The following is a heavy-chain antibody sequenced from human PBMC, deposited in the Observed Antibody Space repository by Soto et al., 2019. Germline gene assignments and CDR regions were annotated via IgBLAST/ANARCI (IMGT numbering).Heavy chain of an antibody. D-gene: IGHD3-9*01. CDR1: GYSFTSYW. V-gene: IGHV5-51*01. J-gene: IGHJ6*03. Sequence: GESLKISCKGSGYSFTSYWIGWVRQMPGKGLEWMGIIYPGDSDTRYSPSFQGQVTISADKSISTAYLQWSSLKASDTAMYYCARRRYDILTGYYTRYYYYYMDVWGKGTTVTVSS. CDR3: ARRRYDILTGYYTRYYYYYMDV. CDR2: IYPGDSDT.